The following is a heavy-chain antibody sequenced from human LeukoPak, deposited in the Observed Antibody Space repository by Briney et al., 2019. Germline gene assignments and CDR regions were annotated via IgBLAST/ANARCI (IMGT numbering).Heavy chain of an antibody. V-gene: IGHV3-48*02. J-gene: IGHJ4*02. D-gene: IGHD2-8*02. CDR1: GFSFSTHS. Sequence: GSLRLSCAASGFSFSTHSMNWVRQAPGKGLEWVAYISDDSTTIYYADSVKGRFTISRDSAKNSLYLQMNSLRDEDTAMYYCASGLTGGGAYWGQGTLVTVSS. CDR3: ASGLTGGGAY. CDR2: ISDDSTTI.